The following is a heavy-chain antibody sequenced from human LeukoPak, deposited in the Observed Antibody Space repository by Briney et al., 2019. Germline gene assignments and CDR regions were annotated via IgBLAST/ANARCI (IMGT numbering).Heavy chain of an antibody. J-gene: IGHJ4*01. CDR1: GYSFTDYD. Sequence: WASVKVSCKASGYSFTDYDFSWVRQAPGQGLEWLGWVSIYNDNTNYAREFQDRITMTTDISTSTAYMELKSLTSDDTAVYFCARTGHYQFDSWGQEPWSPSPQ. V-gene: IGHV1-18*01. D-gene: IGHD3-9*01. CDR3: ARTGHYQFDS. CDR2: VSIYNDNT.